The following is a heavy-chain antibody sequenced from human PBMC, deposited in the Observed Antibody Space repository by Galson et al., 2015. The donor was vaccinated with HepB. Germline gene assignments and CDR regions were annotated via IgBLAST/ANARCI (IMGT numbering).Heavy chain of an antibody. D-gene: IGHD6-19*01. CDR1: GFTFSSYA. Sequence: SLRLSCAASGFTFSSYAMSWVRQAPGKGLEWVSAISGSGGSTYYADSVKGRFTISRDNSKNTLYLQMNSLRAEDTAVYYCAKGSEPGSGWYKAPSRPYYFDYWGQGTLVTVSS. J-gene: IGHJ4*02. V-gene: IGHV3-23*01. CDR2: ISGSGGST. CDR3: AKGSEPGSGWYKAPSRPYYFDY.